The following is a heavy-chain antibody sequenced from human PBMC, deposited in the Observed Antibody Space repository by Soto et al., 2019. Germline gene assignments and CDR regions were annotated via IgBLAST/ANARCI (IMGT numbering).Heavy chain of an antibody. CDR2: ISGSGGKT. D-gene: IGHD3-3*01. Sequence: EVQLLESGGGLVQPGGSMRLSCAASGFTFRSSAMNWVSQGPGTRLEWVPSISGSGGKTYYADSVRVRVTISRDNSTKMLYLQMNSMKVEDTAIYYCAKGTWRSGWYDPWGPGHLVPVS. CDR3: AKGTWRSGWYDP. CDR1: GFTFRSSA. J-gene: IGHJ5*02. V-gene: IGHV3-23*01.